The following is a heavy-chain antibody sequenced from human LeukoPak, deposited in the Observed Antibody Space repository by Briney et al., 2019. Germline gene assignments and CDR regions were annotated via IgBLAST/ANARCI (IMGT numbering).Heavy chain of an antibody. Sequence: SGTLSLTCTVSGGSISSYYWSWIRQPPGKGLEWIGYIYYSGSTYYNPSLKSRVTISVDTSKNQYSLELTSVTGADTAVYYCARHHGESYYFGFDYWGQGTLVTVSS. CDR2: IYYSGST. J-gene: IGHJ4*02. CDR1: GGSISSYY. V-gene: IGHV4-59*08. CDR3: ARHHGESYYFGFDY. D-gene: IGHD1-26*01.